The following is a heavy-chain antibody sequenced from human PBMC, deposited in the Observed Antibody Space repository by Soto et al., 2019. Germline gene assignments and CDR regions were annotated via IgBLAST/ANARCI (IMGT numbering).Heavy chain of an antibody. Sequence: GGSLRLSCAASGFTFSSYSMNWVRQAPGKGLEWVASISSSSSYIYYADSVKGRFTISRDNAKNSLYLQMNSLRAEDTAVYYCASLPRTRTVVPAAMGPVGYYYMDVWGKGTTVTVSS. V-gene: IGHV3-21*01. CDR3: ASLPRTRTVVPAAMGPVGYYYMDV. J-gene: IGHJ6*03. CDR2: ISSSSSYI. D-gene: IGHD2-2*01. CDR1: GFTFSSYS.